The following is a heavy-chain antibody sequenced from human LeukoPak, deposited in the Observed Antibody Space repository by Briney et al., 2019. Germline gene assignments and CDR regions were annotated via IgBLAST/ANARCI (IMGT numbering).Heavy chain of an antibody. CDR2: IYYSGNT. V-gene: IGHV4-59*01. CDR3: ARDPDGPSGYFDY. CDR1: GVSISSNH. D-gene: IGHD5-24*01. Sequence: SETLSLTGTVSGVSISSNHWNWIRQPPGKGLEWCGYIYYSGNTNYNPSLNSRVTISVDTSKNQFSLKLNSVTAADTALYYCARDPDGPSGYFDYWGQGTLVTVSS. J-gene: IGHJ4*02.